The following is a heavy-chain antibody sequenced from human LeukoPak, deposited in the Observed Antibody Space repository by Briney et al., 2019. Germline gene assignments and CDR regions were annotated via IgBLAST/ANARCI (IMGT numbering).Heavy chain of an antibody. CDR2: INHTGRT. CDR1: GGSFSDYY. J-gene: IGHJ2*01. D-gene: IGHD1-26*01. V-gene: IGHV4-34*01. Sequence: SETLSLTCAVYGGSFSDYYWSWIRQSPGEGLEWIGEINHTGRTNYNTPLKSRVTISVDTSKNQFSLKLSSVTAADTAVYYCARMVGPRYFDLWGRGTLVTVSS. CDR3: ARMVGPRYFDL.